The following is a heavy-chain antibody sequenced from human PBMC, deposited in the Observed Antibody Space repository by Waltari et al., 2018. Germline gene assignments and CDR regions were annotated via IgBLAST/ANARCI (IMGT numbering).Heavy chain of an antibody. CDR3: TRDAPPPGVSGSYAAVDY. V-gene: IGHV4-39*07. J-gene: IGHJ4*02. Sequence: QLQLQESGPGLVKPSETLSLACTVSGGSISSSDYYWGWIRQPPGKGLEWIGSIYYSGSTYYNPSLKSRVTISLDTSKNQFSRKLSSVTAADTAVYYCTRDAPPPGVSGSYAAVDYWGQGSLVIVSS. D-gene: IGHD3-16*01. CDR1: GGSISSSDYY. CDR2: IYYSGST.